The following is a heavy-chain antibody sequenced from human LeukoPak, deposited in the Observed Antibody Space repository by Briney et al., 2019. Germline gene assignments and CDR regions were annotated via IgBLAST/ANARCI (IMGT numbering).Heavy chain of an antibody. CDR2: IRYDGSNK. Sequence: GGSLRLSCAASGFTFSSYGTHWVRQAPGKGLEWVAFIRYDGSNKYYADSVKGRFTISRDNSKNTLYLQMNSLRAEDTAVYYCAVTLWSGYPNAFDIWGQGTMVTVSS. CDR1: GFTFSSYG. CDR3: AVTLWSGYPNAFDI. J-gene: IGHJ3*02. V-gene: IGHV3-30*02. D-gene: IGHD3-3*01.